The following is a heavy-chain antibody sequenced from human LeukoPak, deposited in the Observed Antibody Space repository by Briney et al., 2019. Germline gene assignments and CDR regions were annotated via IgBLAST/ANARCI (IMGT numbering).Heavy chain of an antibody. CDR2: ISSSSSYI. J-gene: IGHJ4*02. V-gene: IGHV3-21*01. CDR3: ARAPPGLRPYFDY. D-gene: IGHD3-10*01. CDR1: GITFSSYS. Sequence: GGSLRLSCAASGITFSSYSMNWVRQAPGKGLEWVSSISSSSSYIYYADSVKGRFTISRDNAKNSLYLQMNSLRAEDTAVYYCARAPPGLRPYFDYWGQGTLVTVSS.